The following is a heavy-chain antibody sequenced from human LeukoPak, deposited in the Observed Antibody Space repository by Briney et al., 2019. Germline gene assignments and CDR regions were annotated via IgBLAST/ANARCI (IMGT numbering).Heavy chain of an antibody. CDR2: IYPGDSDT. D-gene: IGHD2-2*02. J-gene: IGHJ6*03. CDR1: GYSFTSYW. CDR3: ARHRSCSSTSCYNDYYYYMDV. Sequence: GESLKISCKGSGYSFTSYWIGWVRQMPGKGLEWMGIIYPGDSDTRYSPSFQGQVTISADKSVSTAYLQWSSLKASDTAMYYCARHRSCSSTSCYNDYYYYMDVWGKGTTVTVSS. V-gene: IGHV5-51*01.